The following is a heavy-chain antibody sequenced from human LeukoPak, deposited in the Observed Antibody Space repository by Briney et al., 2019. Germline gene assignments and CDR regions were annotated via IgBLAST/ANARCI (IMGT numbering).Heavy chain of an antibody. CDR3: AKDAGSRNYGGNPGWFDP. D-gene: IGHD4-23*01. CDR1: GFSFSSSW. J-gene: IGHJ5*02. V-gene: IGHV3-23*01. Sequence: PGGSLRLSCEASGFSFSSSWMTWVRQAPGKGLEWVSAISGSGGSTYYADSVKGRFTISRDNSKNTLYLQMNSLRAEDTAVYYCAKDAGSRNYGGNPGWFDPWGQGTLVTVSS. CDR2: ISGSGGST.